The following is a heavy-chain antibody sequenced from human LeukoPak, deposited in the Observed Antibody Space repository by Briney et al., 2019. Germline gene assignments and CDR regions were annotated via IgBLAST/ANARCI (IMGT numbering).Heavy chain of an antibody. V-gene: IGHV3-74*01. CDR3: ARRGQYYGSGSYLH. CDR1: GFTFSSYW. D-gene: IGHD3-10*01. CDR2: IDRDGSST. Sequence: PGGSLRLSCAASGFTFSSYWMHWVRQAPGKGLVWVSRIDRDGSSTYYADSVKGRFTISRDSAKNTLYLQMNSLRAEDTAVYYCARRGQYYGSGSYLHWGQGTLVTVSS. J-gene: IGHJ4*02.